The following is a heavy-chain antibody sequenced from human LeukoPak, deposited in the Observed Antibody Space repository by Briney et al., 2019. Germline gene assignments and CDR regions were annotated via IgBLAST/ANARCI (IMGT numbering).Heavy chain of an antibody. CDR2: ISGSGGST. J-gene: IGHJ4*02. V-gene: IGHV3-23*01. D-gene: IGHD1-14*01. CDR1: GFTFSSYA. Sequence: EAGGSLRLSCAASGFTFSSYAMSWVRQAPGKGPEWVSAISGSGGSTYYADSVKGRFTISKDNSKNTLYLQMNSLRAEDTAVYYCARDRRNNPGVYYLDYWGQGSLVTVSS. CDR3: ARDRRNNPGVYYLDY.